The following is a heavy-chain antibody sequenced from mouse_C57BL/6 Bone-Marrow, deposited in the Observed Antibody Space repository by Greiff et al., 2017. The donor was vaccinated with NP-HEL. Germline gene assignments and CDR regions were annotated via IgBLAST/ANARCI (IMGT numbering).Heavy chain of an antibody. J-gene: IGHJ1*03. Sequence: QVTLKESGPGILQPSQTLSLTCSFSGFSLSTFGMGVGWIRQPSGKGLEWLAHIWWDDDKYYNPALKSRLTISKDTSKNQVFLKIANVDTADTATYYCARIGTTVVEGDWYFDVWGTGTTVTVSS. CDR2: IWWDDDK. CDR1: GFSLSTFGMG. V-gene: IGHV8-8*01. D-gene: IGHD1-1*01. CDR3: ARIGTTVVEGDWYFDV.